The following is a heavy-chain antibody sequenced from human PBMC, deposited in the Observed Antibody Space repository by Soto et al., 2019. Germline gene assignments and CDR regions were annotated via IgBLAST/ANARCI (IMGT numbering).Heavy chain of an antibody. CDR2: IYDSGST. CDR3: ASQATGWYPDY. Sequence: QVELQESGPGLVKPSQTLSLTCTVSGGSISSGGYYWSWVRQHPGKGLEWIGYIYDSGSTYYNPSRKSRVTILIDTSKNQFSLKLTSVTAADTAVYYCASQATGWYPDYWGQGTLVTVSS. V-gene: IGHV4-31*03. CDR1: GGSISSGGYY. J-gene: IGHJ4*02. D-gene: IGHD6-19*01.